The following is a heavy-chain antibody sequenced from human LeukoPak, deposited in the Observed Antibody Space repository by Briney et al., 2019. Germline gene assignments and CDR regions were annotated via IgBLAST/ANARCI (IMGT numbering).Heavy chain of an antibody. Sequence: GRSLRLSCAASGFTFSSYAMHWVRQAPGKGLEWVAVISYDGSNKYYADSVKGRFTISRDNSKNTVYLQMNSLRAEDTAVYYCARDLREGEYSSSFSVFDYWGKGTTVTVSS. D-gene: IGHD6-13*01. CDR2: ISYDGSNK. CDR3: ARDLREGEYSSSFSVFDY. V-gene: IGHV3-30*04. J-gene: IGHJ6*04. CDR1: GFTFSSYA.